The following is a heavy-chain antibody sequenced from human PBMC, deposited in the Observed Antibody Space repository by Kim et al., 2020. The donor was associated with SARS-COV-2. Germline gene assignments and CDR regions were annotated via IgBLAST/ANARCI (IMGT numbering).Heavy chain of an antibody. Sequence: GGSLRLSCATSGFTFSAYDMNWVRQAPGKGLEWLSFITKSSTTIYYADSVKGRFTISRDNAKNSLYLQMNSLRDEDTALYYCVRARMGGAFDMWGQGTMV. J-gene: IGHJ3*02. CDR3: VRARMGGAFDM. D-gene: IGHD3-16*01. CDR1: GFTFSAYD. CDR2: ITKSSTTI. V-gene: IGHV3-48*02.